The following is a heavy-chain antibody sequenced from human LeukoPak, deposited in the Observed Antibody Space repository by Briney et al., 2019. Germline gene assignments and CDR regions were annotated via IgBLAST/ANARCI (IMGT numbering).Heavy chain of an antibody. D-gene: IGHD5-18*01. V-gene: IGHV3-48*04. CDR3: ARSAMALGYYFDY. J-gene: IGHJ4*02. CDR1: GFTFSSYS. Sequence: GGSLRLSCAASGFTFSSYSMKWVRPAPGKGLEGVSYISSSSSNIYYADSVKGRYTISRDNAKNSLYLQMNSLRAEDTAVYYCARSAMALGYYFDYWGQGTLVTVSS. CDR2: ISSSSSNI.